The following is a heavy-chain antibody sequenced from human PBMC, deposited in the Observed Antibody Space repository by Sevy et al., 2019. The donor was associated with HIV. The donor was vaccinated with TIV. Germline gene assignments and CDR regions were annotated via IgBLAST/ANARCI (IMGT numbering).Heavy chain of an antibody. CDR2: ISYDGSNK. CDR3: ARVRCSGGSCYSPLGDYYCGMDV. V-gene: IGHV3-30-3*01. CDR1: GFTFSSYA. D-gene: IGHD2-15*01. J-gene: IGHJ6*02. Sequence: GGSLRLSCAASGFTFSSYAMHWVRQAPGKGLEWVAVISYDGSNKYYADSVKGRFTISRDNSKNTLYLQMNSLRAEDTAVYYCARVRCSGGSCYSPLGDYYCGMDVWGQGTTVTVSS.